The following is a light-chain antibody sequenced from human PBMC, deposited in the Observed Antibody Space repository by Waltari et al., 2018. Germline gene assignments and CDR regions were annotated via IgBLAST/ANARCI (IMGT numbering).Light chain of an antibody. CDR2: DAS. CDR3: QQRSNWPPLFT. J-gene: IGKJ3*01. V-gene: IGKV3-11*01. CDR1: QSVSSY. Sequence: LSLSPGERATLSCRASQSVSSYLAWYQQKPGQAPRLLIYDASNRATGIPARFSGSGSGTDFTLTISSLEPEDFAVYYCQQRSNWPPLFTFGPGTKVDIK.